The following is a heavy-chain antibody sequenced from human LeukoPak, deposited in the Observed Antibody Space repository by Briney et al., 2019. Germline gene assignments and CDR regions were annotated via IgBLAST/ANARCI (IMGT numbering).Heavy chain of an antibody. V-gene: IGHV3-30*04. CDR1: GFTFSSYA. CDR2: ISYDGGNK. J-gene: IGHJ6*04. D-gene: IGHD3-9*01. Sequence: PGGSLRLSCAASGFTFSSYAMHWVRQAPGKGLEWVAVISYDGGNKYYADSVKGRFTISRDNSKNTLYLQMNSLRAEDTAVYYCARGGGYDILTGYYKPYYYGMDVWGKGTTVTVSS. CDR3: ARGGGYDILTGYYKPYYYGMDV.